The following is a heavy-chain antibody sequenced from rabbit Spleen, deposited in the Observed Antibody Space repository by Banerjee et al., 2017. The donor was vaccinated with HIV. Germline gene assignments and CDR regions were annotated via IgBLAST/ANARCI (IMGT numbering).Heavy chain of an antibody. D-gene: IGHD7-1*01. J-gene: IGHJ4*01. CDR1: GFDFSAYY. CDR2: IDPVFGST. Sequence: QLKESGGGLVQPGGSLKLSCKVSGFDFSAYYMSWVRQAPGKGLEWIGYIDPVFGSTYYAICVNGRVTISIDNAQNSLYLQLKSLTAADTAAYVCARCPPYAGYAAFGDVYFNLWGPGTLVTVS. CDR3: ARCPPYAGYAAFGDVYFNL. V-gene: IGHV1S7*01.